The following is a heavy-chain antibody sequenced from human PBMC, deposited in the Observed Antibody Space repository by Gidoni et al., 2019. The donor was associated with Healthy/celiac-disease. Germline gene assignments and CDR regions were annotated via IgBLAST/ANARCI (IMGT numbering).Heavy chain of an antibody. CDR3: ARPSYSSSATLDY. CDR2: INPSGGST. Sequence: QAPGQGLEWMGIINPSGGSTSYAQKFQGRVTMTRDTSTSTVYIELSSLRSEDTAVYYCARPSYSSSATLDYWGQGTLVTVSS. J-gene: IGHJ4*02. D-gene: IGHD6-6*01. V-gene: IGHV1-46*01.